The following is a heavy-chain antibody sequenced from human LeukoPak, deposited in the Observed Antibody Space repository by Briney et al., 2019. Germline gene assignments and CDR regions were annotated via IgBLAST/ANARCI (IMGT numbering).Heavy chain of an antibody. CDR3: ARSRGGRYARFDY. CDR2: ISSSAETL. Sequence: PGGSLRLSWAASGFTVSSNYMTWLRQAPGKGLEWLSFISSSAETLYYADSVKGRFTISRDNDRDSLYLQMINLRAEDTATYYCARSRGGRYARFDYWGQGALVTVSS. CDR1: GFTVSSNY. J-gene: IGHJ4*02. V-gene: IGHV3-11*01. D-gene: IGHD1-26*01.